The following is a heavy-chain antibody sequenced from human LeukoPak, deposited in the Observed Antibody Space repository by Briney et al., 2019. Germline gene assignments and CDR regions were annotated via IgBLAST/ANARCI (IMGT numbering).Heavy chain of an antibody. J-gene: IGHJ4*02. V-gene: IGHV4-59*07. Sequence: TSDTLSLTCTVSGASISSYYWTWIRQPPGEGLEWIGYIYYSGSTNYNPSPKSRVTISVDTSKNQFSLKLTYVTAADTAVYYCVRGVNSGYFDYWGQGTLVTVSS. CDR1: GASISSYY. CDR3: VRGVNSGYFDY. D-gene: IGHD1-26*01. CDR2: IYYSGST.